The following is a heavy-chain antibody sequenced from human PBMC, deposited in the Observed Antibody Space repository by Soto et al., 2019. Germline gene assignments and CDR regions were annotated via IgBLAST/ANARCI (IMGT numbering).Heavy chain of an antibody. J-gene: IGHJ4*02. D-gene: IGHD7-27*01. Sequence: GSLRLSCAASGFSFSISPMHWVRQAPGKVPEWVALISYDGTNKFYADSVKGRFTISRDNSKSTLYLQVDSLRPEDAAVYYCARDPKTSGGQHWAFNYFDSWGQGXLVTVS. CDR3: ARDPKTSGGQHWAFNYFDS. V-gene: IGHV3-30-3*01. CDR2: ISYDGTNK. CDR1: GFSFSISP.